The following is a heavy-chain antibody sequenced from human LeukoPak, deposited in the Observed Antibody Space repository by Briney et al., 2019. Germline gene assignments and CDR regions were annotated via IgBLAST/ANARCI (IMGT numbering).Heavy chain of an antibody. Sequence: SETLSLTCTVSGGSISSYYWSWIRQPPGKGLEWIGYIYYSGSTNYNPSLKSRVTISVDTSKNQFSLKLSSVTAADTAVYYCARAQIIAAAGRYCYYGMDVWGQGTTVTVSS. CDR2: IYYSGST. CDR1: GGSISSYY. D-gene: IGHD6-13*01. CDR3: ARAQIIAAAGRYCYYGMDV. J-gene: IGHJ6*02. V-gene: IGHV4-59*01.